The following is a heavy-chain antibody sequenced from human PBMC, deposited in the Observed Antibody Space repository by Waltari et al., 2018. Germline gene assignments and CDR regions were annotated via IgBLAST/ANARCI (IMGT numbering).Heavy chain of an antibody. CDR2: ISYTGTT. Sequence: QLHLQEAGPGLVKPSETLSLTCSVSGGSIISNRHYWAWIRQPPGKGREWTATISYTGTTYYNPSLKSRVTISVDTSKNQFSLKLSSVTAADTAVYYCATYVGASIGTAAFDVWGQGTMVTVSS. D-gene: IGHD3-16*01. CDR1: GGSIISNRHY. V-gene: IGHV4-39*01. J-gene: IGHJ3*01. CDR3: ATYVGASIGTAAFDV.